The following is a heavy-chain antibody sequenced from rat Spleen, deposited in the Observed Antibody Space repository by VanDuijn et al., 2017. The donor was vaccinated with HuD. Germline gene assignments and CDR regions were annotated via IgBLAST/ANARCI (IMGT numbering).Heavy chain of an antibody. Sequence: EVQLVESGGGLVQPGRSLKLSCAASGFTFSSFPMAWVRQAPTKGLEWVATISYDGSSTYYRDSVKGRFTISRDNAKRTLSLQMDSLRSEDTATYYCARRHYGYTDYFDYWGQGVMVTVSS. CDR2: ISYDGSST. V-gene: IGHV5-29*01. D-gene: IGHD1-9*01. CDR3: ARRHYGYTDYFDY. J-gene: IGHJ2*01. CDR1: GFTFSSFP.